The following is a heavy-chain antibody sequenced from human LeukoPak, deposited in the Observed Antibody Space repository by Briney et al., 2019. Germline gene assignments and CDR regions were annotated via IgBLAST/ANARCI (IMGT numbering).Heavy chain of an antibody. CDR3: ARDRNVVGADFDY. CDR2: VSFDGTNN. Sequence: GASLRLSCAASGFIFDNFAIHWVRQDPGKGMEWVSIVSFDGTNNFYADSVKGRFTVSRDNSKNTVYLHMNSLRPDDTAVYFCARDRNVVGADFDYWGQGTLVTVSS. D-gene: IGHD2-15*01. J-gene: IGHJ4*02. V-gene: IGHV3-30*04. CDR1: GFIFDNFA.